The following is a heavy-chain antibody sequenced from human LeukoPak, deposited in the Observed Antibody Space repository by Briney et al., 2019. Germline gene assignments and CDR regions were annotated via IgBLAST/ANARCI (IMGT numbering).Heavy chain of an antibody. CDR3: ARDGNAGNDFDY. CDR1: GFTFSTSW. Sequence: PGGSLRLSCEASGFTFSTSWMTWVRQAPGKGLEWVASIGQDGSDMRYEDSVKGRFAVSRDNAKNSLYLQMNSLRVENTAVYDCARDGNAGNDFDYWRQATLVTVSS. V-gene: IGHV3-7*01. D-gene: IGHD1-1*01. CDR2: IGQDGSDM. J-gene: IGHJ4*02.